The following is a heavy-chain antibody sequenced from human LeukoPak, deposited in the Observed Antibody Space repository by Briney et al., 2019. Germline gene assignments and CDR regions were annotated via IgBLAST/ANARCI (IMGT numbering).Heavy chain of an antibody. D-gene: IGHD2-2*01. CDR2: ISYDGSNK. J-gene: IGHJ4*02. CDR1: GFTFSSYG. CDR3: AKDGGCSSTSCYSPYYFDY. V-gene: IGHV3-30*18. Sequence: PGGSLRLSCAASGFTFSSYGMHWVRQAPGKGLEWVAVISYDGSNKYYADSVKGRFTISRDNSKNTLYLQMNSLRAEDTALYYCAKDGGCSSTSCYSPYYFDYWGQGTLVTVSS.